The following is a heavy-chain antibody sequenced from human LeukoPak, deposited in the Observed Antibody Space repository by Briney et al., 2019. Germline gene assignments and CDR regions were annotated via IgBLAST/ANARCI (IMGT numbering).Heavy chain of an antibody. D-gene: IGHD6-19*01. J-gene: IGHJ6*02. CDR2: IGTAGDT. CDR3: ARDQWLANYYYGMDV. Sequence: GGSLRLSFSASGFTFSSFDMHWVRQATGKGLEWVSAIGTAGDTYYPGSVKGRFTISRENAKNSLYLQMNSLRAGDTAVYYCARDQWLANYYYGMDVWGQGTTVTVSS. CDR1: GFTFSSFD. V-gene: IGHV3-13*01.